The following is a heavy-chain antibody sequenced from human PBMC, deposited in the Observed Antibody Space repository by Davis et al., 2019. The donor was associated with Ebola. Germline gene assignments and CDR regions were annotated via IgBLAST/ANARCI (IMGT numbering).Heavy chain of an antibody. J-gene: IGHJ4*01. D-gene: IGHD3-22*01. CDR1: GFTFSSYW. CDR3: ARASNMIVVPYYFDY. V-gene: IGHV3-7*03. CDR2: IKQDGSEK. Sequence: PGGSLRLSCAASGFTFSSYWMSWVRQAPGKGLEWVANIKQDGSEKYYVDSVKGRSTISRDNAKNSLYLKMSSLRAEETAVYYCARASNMIVVPYYFDYWGQGTLVTVSS.